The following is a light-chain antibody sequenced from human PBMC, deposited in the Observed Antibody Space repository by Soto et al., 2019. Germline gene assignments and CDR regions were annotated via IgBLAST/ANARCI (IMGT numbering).Light chain of an antibody. CDR3: AAWDDSLNGYV. V-gene: IGLV1-36*01. CDR1: SSNIGNNA. Sequence: QSVLTKPASVSEAPRQRVTISCSGSSSNIGNNAVNWYQQLPGKAPKLLIYYDDLLPSGVSDRFSGSKSGTSASLAISGLQSEDEADYYCAAWDDSLNGYVFGTGTKVTVL. CDR2: YDD. J-gene: IGLJ1*01.